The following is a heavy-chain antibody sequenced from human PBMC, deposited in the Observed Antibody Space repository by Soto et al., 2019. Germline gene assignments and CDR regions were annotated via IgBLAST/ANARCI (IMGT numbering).Heavy chain of an antibody. Sequence: PSETLSLTCTVSGGSVSSGSYYWSWIRQPPGKGLEWIGYIYYSGSTNYNPSLKSRVTISVDTSKNQFSLKLSSVTAADTAVYYCARVNVSYFDYWGQGTLVTVSS. V-gene: IGHV4-61*01. CDR3: ARVNVSYFDY. J-gene: IGHJ4*02. CDR2: IYYSGST. D-gene: IGHD3-10*02. CDR1: GGSVSSGSYY.